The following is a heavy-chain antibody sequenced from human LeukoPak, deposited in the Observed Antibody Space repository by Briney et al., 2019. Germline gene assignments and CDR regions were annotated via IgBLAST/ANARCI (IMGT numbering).Heavy chain of an antibody. CDR2: IYPGDSDT. J-gene: IGHJ4*02. D-gene: IGHD2-2*02. Sequence: GESLKISCKGSGYSFTSYWIGWVRQKPGKGLEWMGIIYPGDSDTRYSPSFQGQVTISADKSISTAYLQWSSLKASDTAMYYCARQGGFCSSTSCYTDYWGQGTLVTVSS. CDR1: GYSFTSYW. V-gene: IGHV5-51*01. CDR3: ARQGGFCSSTSCYTDY.